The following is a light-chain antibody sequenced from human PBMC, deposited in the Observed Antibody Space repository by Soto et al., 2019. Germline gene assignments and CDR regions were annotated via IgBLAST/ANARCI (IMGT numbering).Light chain of an antibody. J-gene: IGKJ2*01. Sequence: AIKMTQSPSSLSASVGDRVTITCRASQGFRKDSGWYQKKPGKAPKLLIYAASSLQSGVPSRFSGSGSGTDFTLTISSLQPEDFATYYCLQDYNYPYTFGHGTKVDIK. V-gene: IGKV1-6*01. CDR3: LQDYNYPYT. CDR2: AAS. CDR1: QGFRKD.